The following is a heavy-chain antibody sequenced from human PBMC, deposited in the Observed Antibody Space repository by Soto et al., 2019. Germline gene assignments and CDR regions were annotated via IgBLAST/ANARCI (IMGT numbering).Heavy chain of an antibody. V-gene: IGHV1-69*06. D-gene: IGHD3-22*01. Sequence: QVRLVQSEAEVKKAGSSVKVSCKASGGTFISDAVTWVRQAPGQGLEWMGGVIPMFPKANYAQKFQGRATITADKSTRTVYMELHSLKSEDTALYYCARCHSDSSGPGYLDSWGQGTLVNVTS. CDR1: GGTFISDA. CDR3: ARCHSDSSGPGYLDS. CDR2: VIPMFPKA. J-gene: IGHJ4*02.